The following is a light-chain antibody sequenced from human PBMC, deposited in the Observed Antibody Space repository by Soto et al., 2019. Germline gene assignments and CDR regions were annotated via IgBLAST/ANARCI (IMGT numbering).Light chain of an antibody. CDR2: GAS. CDR3: QQFESSVT. CDR1: QSVSSTF. J-gene: IGKJ1*01. Sequence: EIVLTQSPGSLSLSTGERATLSCRASQSVSSTFFAWYQQRPGQAPRLLMYGASSRATGIPERFSGSGSGTDFTLTISRLEPEDFGVYYCQQFESSVTFGQGTKVEIK. V-gene: IGKV3-20*01.